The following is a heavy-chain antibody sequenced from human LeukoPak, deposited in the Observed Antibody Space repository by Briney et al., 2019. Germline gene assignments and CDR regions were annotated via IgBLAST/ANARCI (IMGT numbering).Heavy chain of an antibody. J-gene: IGHJ6*03. CDR1: GYSISSSYY. CDR2: IYHSGST. V-gene: IGHV4-38-2*02. Sequence: SETLSLTCTVSGYSISSSYYWGWIRQPPGKGLEWIGSIYHSGSTYYNPSLKSRVTISVDTSKNQFSLKLSSVTAADTAVYYCAREVRVDTAMALYYYYYYMDVWGKGTTVTVSS. D-gene: IGHD5-18*01. CDR3: AREVRVDTAMALYYYYYYMDV.